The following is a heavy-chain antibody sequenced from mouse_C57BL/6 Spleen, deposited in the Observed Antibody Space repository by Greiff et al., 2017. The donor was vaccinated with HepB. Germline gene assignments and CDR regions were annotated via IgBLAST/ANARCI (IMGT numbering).Heavy chain of an antibody. D-gene: IGHD1-1*01. CDR3: ASAAYYYGSSGWFAY. V-gene: IGHV1-55*01. Sequence: QVHVKQPGAELVKPGASVKMSCKASGYTFTSYWITWVKQRPGQGLEWIGDIYPGSGSTNYNEKFKSKATLTVDTSSSTAYMQLSSLTSEDSAVYYCASAAYYYGSSGWFAYWGQGTLVTVSA. CDR2: IYPGSGST. CDR1: GYTFTSYW. J-gene: IGHJ3*01.